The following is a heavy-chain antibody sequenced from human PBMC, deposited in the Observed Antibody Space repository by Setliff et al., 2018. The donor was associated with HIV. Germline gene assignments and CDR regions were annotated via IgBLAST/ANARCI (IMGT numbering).Heavy chain of an antibody. CDR1: GYSISSGYY. J-gene: IGHJ4*02. CDR2: IFHNAST. D-gene: IGHD5-12*01. CDR3: ARRGAYGYDYFDY. Sequence: SETLSLTCAVSGYSISSGYYWGWIRQPPGKGLEWIGSIFHNASTTYNPSLKSRVTISIDTSKNQFSLKLTSVTAADTAVYYCARRGAYGYDYFDYWGPGTLVTVSS. V-gene: IGHV4-38-2*01.